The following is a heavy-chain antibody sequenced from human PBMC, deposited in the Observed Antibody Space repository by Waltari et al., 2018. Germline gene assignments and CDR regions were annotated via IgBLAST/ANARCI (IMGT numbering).Heavy chain of an antibody. CDR2: IDTHGSRT. D-gene: IGHD1-26*01. V-gene: IGHV3-74*01. CDR3: ARDLGGSGSD. CDR1: VFTFSTYW. J-gene: IGHJ4*02. Sequence: EVQLVESGRGLIQPGGSRRLSCAASVFTFSTYWLHWVRQVPGKGLGWVSRIDTHGSRTDYADSVKGRFTISRDNAKNTLYLQMNSLRVEDTALYYCARDLGGSGSDWGQGTLVTVSS.